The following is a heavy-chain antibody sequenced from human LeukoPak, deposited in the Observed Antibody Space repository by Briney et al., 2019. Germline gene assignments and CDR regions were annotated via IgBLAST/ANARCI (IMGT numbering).Heavy chain of an antibody. CDR1: GFTFDDYA. V-gene: IGHV3-43D*03. CDR2: ISWDGGST. Sequence: AGGSLRLSCAASGFTFDDYAMHWVRQAPGKGLEWVSLISWDGGSTYYADSVKGRFTISRDNSKNSLYLQMNSLRAEDTALYYCAKDNYYGSGSYYSFGAFDIWGQGTMVTVSS. D-gene: IGHD3-10*01. J-gene: IGHJ3*02. CDR3: AKDNYYGSGSYYSFGAFDI.